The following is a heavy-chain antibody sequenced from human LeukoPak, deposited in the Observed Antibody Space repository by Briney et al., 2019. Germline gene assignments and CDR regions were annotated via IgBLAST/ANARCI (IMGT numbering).Heavy chain of an antibody. J-gene: IGHJ5*02. CDR3: ASSGRLGNWFDP. Sequence: ASVKVSCKASGYTFTSYYMHWVRQAPGQGLEWMGIINPSGGSTSYAQKFQGRVTMTRDTSTSTVYMELSSLRSEDTAVYYCASSGRLGNWFDPWDQGTLVTVSS. D-gene: IGHD2-15*01. CDR2: INPSGGST. V-gene: IGHV1-46*01. CDR1: GYTFTSYY.